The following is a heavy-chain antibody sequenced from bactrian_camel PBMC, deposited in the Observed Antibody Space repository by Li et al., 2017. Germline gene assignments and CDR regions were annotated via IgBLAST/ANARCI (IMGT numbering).Heavy chain of an antibody. V-gene: IGHV3S6*01. CDR3: NIDCQLIRGHTY. J-gene: IGHJ4*01. Sequence: QVQLVESGGGLVQPGGSLRLSCTASGVPPTRNLCMGWFRQPPGKEREGVATIETYRGGTYYADSVKDRFTISQDNVNNTMYLQMTNLKPEDTAMYYCNIDCQLIRGHTYWGQGTQVTVS. D-gene: IGHD2*01. CDR2: IETYRGGT. CDR1: GVPPTRNLC.